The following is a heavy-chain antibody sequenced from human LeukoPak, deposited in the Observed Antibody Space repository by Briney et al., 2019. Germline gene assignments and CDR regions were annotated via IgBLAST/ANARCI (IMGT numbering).Heavy chain of an antibody. CDR1: GGSISSGDYY. CDR3: ARDSTLSASFDV. V-gene: IGHV4-61*02. J-gene: IGHJ3*01. CDR2: VYTSGST. D-gene: IGHD5/OR15-5a*01. Sequence: SQTLSLTCTVSGGSISSGDYYWSWIRQPPGKGLEWIGRVYTSGSTNYNPSLKSRVTMSVDTSKNQFSLKVNSVTAADTAVYYCARDSTLSASFDVWGQGTMVTVSS.